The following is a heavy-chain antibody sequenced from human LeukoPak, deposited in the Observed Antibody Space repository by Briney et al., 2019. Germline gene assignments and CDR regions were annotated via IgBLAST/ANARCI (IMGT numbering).Heavy chain of an antibody. J-gene: IGHJ4*02. D-gene: IGHD1-1*01. Sequence: PSETLSLTCTVSGGSISHYHWTWIRQPPGQELEWIGYISYRGSTNYNPSLKSRVTISVDTSKTQFSLKLASVTAADTAVYYCASSHYKGFAYWGQGALVTVSS. CDR3: ASSHYKGFAY. CDR1: GGSISHYH. V-gene: IGHV4-59*08. CDR2: ISYRGST.